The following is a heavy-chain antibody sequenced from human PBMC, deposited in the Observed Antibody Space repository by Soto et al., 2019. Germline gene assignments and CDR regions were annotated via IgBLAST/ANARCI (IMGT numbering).Heavy chain of an antibody. CDR2: IDGVGTGT. CDR3: TTGFEY. J-gene: IGHJ4*02. Sequence: EVQLVQSGGGSVQPGGSLRLSCADSGFTFTNYWMHWVRQVPGKGLVWVSRIDGVGTGTSYSDSVRGRFTISRDNADNMLYLQMNSLRAEDTAVYYCTTGFEYWGQGTLVTVSS. V-gene: IGHV3-74*01. CDR1: GFTFTNYW.